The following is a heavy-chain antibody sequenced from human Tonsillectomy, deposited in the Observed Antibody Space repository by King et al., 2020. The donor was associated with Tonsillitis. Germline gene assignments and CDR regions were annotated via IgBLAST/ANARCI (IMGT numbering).Heavy chain of an antibody. CDR3: ASPRITGTLTTPRGYYLDY. CDR2: ISYDGSNK. D-gene: IGHD1-7*01. CDR1: GFTFSNYA. Sequence: HVQLVESGGGVVQPGRSLRLSCAASGFTFSNYAMHWVRQAPGKGLEWVAVISYDGSNKYYADSVKGRFTLSRDNSKNTLYLQMNSLRAEDTAVYYCASPRITGTLTTPRGYYLDYWGQGTLVTVSS. V-gene: IGHV3-30-3*01. J-gene: IGHJ4*02.